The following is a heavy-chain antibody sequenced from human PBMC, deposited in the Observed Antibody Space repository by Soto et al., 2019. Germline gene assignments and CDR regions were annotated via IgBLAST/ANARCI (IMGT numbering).Heavy chain of an antibody. Sequence: SQTLSLTCAISGDSVSSNSAAWNWIRQSPSRGLEWLGRTYYRSKWYNEYSLSVKSRIIINPDTSKNQFSLQLTSVTPDDTAVYYCAREIYDDYDSSGFDHWGQGTLVTVSS. D-gene: IGHD3-22*01. V-gene: IGHV6-1*01. CDR2: TYYRSKWYN. CDR3: AREIYDDYDSSGFDH. J-gene: IGHJ4*02. CDR1: GDSVSSNSAA.